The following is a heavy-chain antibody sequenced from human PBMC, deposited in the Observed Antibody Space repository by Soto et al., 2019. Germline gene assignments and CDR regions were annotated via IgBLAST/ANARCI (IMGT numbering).Heavy chain of an antibody. J-gene: IGHJ6*02. D-gene: IGHD3-16*01. CDR3: AVMGDYYSGMDV. CDR1: GFSLSTSGVG. CDR2: IYWDDDK. Sequence: QITLKESGPTLVKPTQNLTLTCTFSGFSLSTSGVGVGWIRQPPGKALECLALIYWDDDKRYSPSLTSRLTITKDTSKNHVVLTMTNMDPVDTATYYCAVMGDYYSGMDVWGQGTTVTVSS. V-gene: IGHV2-5*02.